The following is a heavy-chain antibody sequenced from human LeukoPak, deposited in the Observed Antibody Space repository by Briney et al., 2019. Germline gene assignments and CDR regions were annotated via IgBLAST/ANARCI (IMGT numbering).Heavy chain of an antibody. CDR2: INHSGST. J-gene: IGHJ4*02. D-gene: IGHD4-17*01. CDR1: GGSFSGYY. V-gene: IGHV4-34*01. CDR3: ATTVTTGVDY. Sequence: SETLSLTCAVYGGSFSGYYWSWIRQPPGKGLEWIGEINHSGSTNYNPSLKSRVTISVDTSKNQFSLKLSSVTAADTAVYYCATTVTTGVDYWGQGTPVTVSS.